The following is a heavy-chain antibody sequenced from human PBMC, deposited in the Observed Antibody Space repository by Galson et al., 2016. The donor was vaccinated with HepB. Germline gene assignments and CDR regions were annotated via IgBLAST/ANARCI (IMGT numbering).Heavy chain of an antibody. J-gene: IGHJ4*02. V-gene: IGHV3-64*02. CDR2: IHYHGGST. CDR1: GFIISDYS. CDR3: VRVGSGYDY. Sequence: SLRLSCAASGFIISDYSMHGVRQAPGKGLEYVSAIHYHGGSTFYADSVKGRFTISRDNSKNTLYLHVGSLRPEDMAVYYCVRVGSGYDYWGQGTLVTVSS. D-gene: IGHD3-22*01.